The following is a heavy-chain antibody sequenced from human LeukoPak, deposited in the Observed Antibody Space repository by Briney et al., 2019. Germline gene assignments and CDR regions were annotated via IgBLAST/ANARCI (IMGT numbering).Heavy chain of an antibody. D-gene: IGHD2-8*01. CDR3: ARSLPYCTNGVCYYYFDY. J-gene: IGHJ4*02. V-gene: IGHV4-39*01. CDR1: GGSISSSSYY. Sequence: SETLSLTSTVSGGSISSSSYYWGWIRQPPGKGLEWIGSIYYSGSTYYNPSLKSRVTISVDTSKNQFSLKLSSVTAADTAVYYCARSLPYCTNGVCYYYFDYWGQGTLVTVSS. CDR2: IYYSGST.